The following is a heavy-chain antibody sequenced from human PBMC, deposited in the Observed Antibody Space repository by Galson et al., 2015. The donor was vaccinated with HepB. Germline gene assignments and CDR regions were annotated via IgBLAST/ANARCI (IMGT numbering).Heavy chain of an antibody. J-gene: IGHJ6*02. D-gene: IGHD3-16*01. Sequence: SLRLSCAASGFTFSSYGMHWVRQAPGKGLEWVAVISYDGSNKYYADSVKGRFTISRDNSKNTLYLQMNSLRAEDTAVYYCASSVCGETQNYDCYYYYGMDVWGQGTTVTVSS. CDR3: ASSVCGETQNYDCYYYYGMDV. CDR1: GFTFSSYG. V-gene: IGHV3-30*03. CDR2: ISYDGSNK.